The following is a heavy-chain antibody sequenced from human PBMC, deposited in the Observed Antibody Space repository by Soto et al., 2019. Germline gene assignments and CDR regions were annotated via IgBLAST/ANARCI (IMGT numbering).Heavy chain of an antibody. V-gene: IGHV3-9*01. D-gene: IGHD4-17*01. CDR2: ISWNSGSI. Sequence: HPGGSLRLSCAASGFTFDDYAMHWVRQAPGKGLEWVSGISWNSGSIGYADSVKGRFTISRDNAKNSLYLQMNSLRAEDTALYYCAKDASTTVTTESITFDYWGQGTLVTVSS. J-gene: IGHJ4*02. CDR1: GFTFDDYA. CDR3: AKDASTTVTTESITFDY.